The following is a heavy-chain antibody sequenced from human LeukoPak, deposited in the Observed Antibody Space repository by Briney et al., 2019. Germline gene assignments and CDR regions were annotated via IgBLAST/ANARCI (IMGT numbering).Heavy chain of an antibody. D-gene: IGHD3-10*01. CDR1: GGTFSSYA. J-gene: IGHJ5*02. CDR2: IIPILGIA. V-gene: IGHV1-69*04. Sequence: SVKVSCKASGGTFSSYAISWVRQAPGQGLEWMGRIIPILGIANYAQKFQGRVTITADKSTSTAYMELSSLRSEDTAVYYGARDEQMGTYGSGSYYYWFDPWGQGTLVTVSS. CDR3: ARDEQMGTYGSGSYYYWFDP.